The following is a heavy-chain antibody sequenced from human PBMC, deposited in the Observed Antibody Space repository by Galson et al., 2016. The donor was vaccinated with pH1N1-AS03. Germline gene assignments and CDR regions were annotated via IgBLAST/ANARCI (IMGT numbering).Heavy chain of an antibody. CDR2: INVGDGHT. CDR1: GYSFTSYA. Sequence: SVKVSCKASGYSFTSYAIQWVRQAPGQGLEWMGWINVGDGHTKYSQKFQGRVTITRDTSANTAYMDLSSLRSEDTAFYYWARSVWHPGHDYDSHALGYWGQGRLVTVSS. CDR3: ARSVWHPGHDYDSHALGY. J-gene: IGHJ4*02. V-gene: IGHV1-3*01. D-gene: IGHD3-22*01.